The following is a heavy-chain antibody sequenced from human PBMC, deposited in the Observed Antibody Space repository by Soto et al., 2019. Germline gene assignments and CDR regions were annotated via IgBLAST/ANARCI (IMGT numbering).Heavy chain of an antibody. CDR1: GFTFSSYS. Sequence: GGSLRLSCAASGFTFSSYSMNWVRQAPGKGLEWVSSISSSSSYIYYADSVKGRFTISRDNAKNSLYLQMNSLRAEDTAVYYCARVVGYCSSTSCPVIAAAGHFDYWGQGTLVTVSS. CDR2: ISSSSSYI. J-gene: IGHJ4*02. D-gene: IGHD2-2*01. CDR3: ARVVGYCSSTSCPVIAAAGHFDY. V-gene: IGHV3-21*01.